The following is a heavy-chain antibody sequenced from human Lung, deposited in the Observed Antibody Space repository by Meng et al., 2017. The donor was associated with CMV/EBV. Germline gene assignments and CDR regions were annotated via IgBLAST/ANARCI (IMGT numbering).Heavy chain of an antibody. V-gene: IGHV3-21*01. D-gene: IGHD2-21*01. CDR1: GFTFSYYS. CDR2: ISSSSSYI. J-gene: IGHJ4*02. CDR3: AGFGHRNIWWLGIVGFDY. Sequence: GGSLRLXCAASGFTFSYYSMNWVRQAPGKGLEWVSSISSSSSYIYYADSVKGRFTISRDNAKNSLYLQMNSLRAEHTAVYYCAGFGHRNIWWLGIVGFDYWGQGNXVNGCS.